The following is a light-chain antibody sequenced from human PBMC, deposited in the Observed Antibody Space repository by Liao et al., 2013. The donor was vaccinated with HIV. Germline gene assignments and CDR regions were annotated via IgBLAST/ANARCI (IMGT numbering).Light chain of an antibody. V-gene: IGLV3-1*01. CDR1: KLGDKY. Sequence: SYELTQPPSVSVSPGQTASITCSGDKLGDKYACWYQQKPGQSPVLVIYQDSKRPSGIPERFSGSNSGNTATLTISGTQAMDEADYYCQAWDSSFGVGG. CDR2: QDS. CDR3: QAWDSSFG. J-gene: IGLJ7*01.